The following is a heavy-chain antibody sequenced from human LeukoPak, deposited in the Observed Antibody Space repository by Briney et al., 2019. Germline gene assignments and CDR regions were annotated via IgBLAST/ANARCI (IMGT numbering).Heavy chain of an antibody. CDR3: ARSGYYSLGDFDY. V-gene: IGHV1-2*02. J-gene: IGHJ4*02. CDR2: INPNSGGT. CDR1: GYTLTELS. D-gene: IGHD3-22*01. Sequence: ASVKVSCKVSGYTLTELSMHWVRQAPGQGLEWMGWINPNSGGTNYAQKFQGRVTITRNTSISTAYMELSSLRSEDTAVYYCARSGYYSLGDFDYWGQGTLVTVSS.